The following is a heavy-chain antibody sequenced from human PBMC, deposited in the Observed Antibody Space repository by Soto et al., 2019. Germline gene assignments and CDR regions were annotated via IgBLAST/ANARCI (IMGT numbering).Heavy chain of an antibody. D-gene: IGHD3-9*01. J-gene: IGHJ4*02. CDR1: GYTFTSYG. CDR3: ARMGDFDWLTGYYFDY. Sequence: QVQLVQSGAEVKKPGASVKVSCKASGYTFTSYGISWVRQAPGQGLEWMGWISAYNGNTNYAQKLQGRVTMTTDTSTSTGYMELRSLRSDDTAVYYCARMGDFDWLTGYYFDYWGQGTLVTVSS. CDR2: ISAYNGNT. V-gene: IGHV1-18*01.